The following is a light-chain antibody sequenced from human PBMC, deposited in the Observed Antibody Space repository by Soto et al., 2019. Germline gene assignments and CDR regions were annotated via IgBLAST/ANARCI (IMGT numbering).Light chain of an antibody. CDR2: AAF. J-gene: IGKJ5*01. Sequence: MTPSPSSLPASVGDSVTMXXRASQSISNWLAWYQQKPGNAPKIXIDAAFILQSGVPSRFSGYGAGTDFTLSSSSLQPEDFATYYCQQADRVPITFGQGTRLEIK. CDR1: QSISNW. CDR3: QQADRVPIT. V-gene: IGKV1-12*01.